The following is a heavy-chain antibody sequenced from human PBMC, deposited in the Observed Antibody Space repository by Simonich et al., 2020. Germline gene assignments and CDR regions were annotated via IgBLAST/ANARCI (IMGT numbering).Heavy chain of an antibody. D-gene: IGHD7-27*01. Sequence: QVQLVQSGAEVKKPGASVKVSCKASGYTFTGYYMHWVRQAPGKGLVWMGWSNPHSGGTNYAQKFQGRVTMTRDTSISTAYMELSRLRSDDTAVYYCARGPRWTGDDAFDIWGQGTMVTVSS. J-gene: IGHJ3*02. CDR2: SNPHSGGT. CDR3: ARGPRWTGDDAFDI. V-gene: IGHV1-2*02. CDR1: GYTFTGYY.